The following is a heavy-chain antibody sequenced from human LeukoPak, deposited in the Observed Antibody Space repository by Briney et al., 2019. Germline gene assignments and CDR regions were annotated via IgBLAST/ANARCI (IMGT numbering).Heavy chain of an antibody. Sequence: SVKVSCKASGFTFTSSAVQWVRQARGQRLEWIGWIVVGSGNTNYAQKFQERVTITRDMSTSTAYMELSSLRSEDTAVYYCAARRYNWNGSDYWGQGTQVTVSS. J-gene: IGHJ4*02. V-gene: IGHV1-58*01. D-gene: IGHD1-1*01. CDR2: IVVGSGNT. CDR1: GFTFTSSA. CDR3: AARRYNWNGSDY.